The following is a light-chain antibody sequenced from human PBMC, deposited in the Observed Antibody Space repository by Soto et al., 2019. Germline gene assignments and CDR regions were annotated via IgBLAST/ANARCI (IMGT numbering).Light chain of an antibody. CDR1: SSDVDGYNY. Sequence: QSALTQPASVSGSPGQSITISCTGTSSDVDGYNYVSWYQQHPGKSHKFMIYDVSNRPSGVSTRFSGSKSGNTASLTISGLQAEDEADYYCNSYTTSNTRQIVFGTGTKVTVL. CDR3: NSYTTSNTRQIV. J-gene: IGLJ1*01. CDR2: DVS. V-gene: IGLV2-14*01.